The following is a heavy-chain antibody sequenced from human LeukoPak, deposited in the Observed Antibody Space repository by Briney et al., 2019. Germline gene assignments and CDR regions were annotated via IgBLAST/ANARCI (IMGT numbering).Heavy chain of an antibody. CDR2: INPSGGST. Sequence: ASVKVSCKASGYTFTSYYMHWVRQAPGQGLEWMGIINPSGGSTSYAQKFRGRVTMTRDTATSTVYMELSSLRSEDTAVYYCARDARVGYCSSTSCYNWFDPWGQGTLVTVSS. CDR3: ARDARVGYCSSTSCYNWFDP. D-gene: IGHD2-2*01. J-gene: IGHJ5*02. V-gene: IGHV1-46*01. CDR1: GYTFTSYY.